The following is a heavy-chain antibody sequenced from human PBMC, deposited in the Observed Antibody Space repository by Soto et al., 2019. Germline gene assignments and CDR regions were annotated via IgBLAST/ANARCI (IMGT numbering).Heavy chain of an antibody. J-gene: IGHJ4*02. D-gene: IGHD6-6*01. CDR3: ARGGIADRLGC. CDR1: GGSFSGYY. CDR2: INQSGSI. V-gene: IGHV4-34*01. Sequence: TSETLSLTCAVYGGSFSGYYYTWIRQPPGKGLEWIGEINQSGSISYNPSLKSRVTMSVDTSKNQFSLKLNSVTAADTAVYYCARGGIADRLGCWGQGTLSPSPQ.